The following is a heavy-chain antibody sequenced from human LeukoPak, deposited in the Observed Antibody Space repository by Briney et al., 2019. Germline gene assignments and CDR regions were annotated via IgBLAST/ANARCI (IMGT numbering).Heavy chain of an antibody. J-gene: IGHJ1*01. CDR1: GGSVSSGSHY. V-gene: IGHV4-61*02. D-gene: IGHD4-17*01. Sequence: SQTLSLTCTVSGGSVSSGSHYWSWIRQPAGKGLEWIGRIYTSGSTNYNPSLKSRVTISVDTSKNQFSLKLNSVTAADTAVYYCARGTTVTSSGYFQHWGQGTLVNVSS. CDR2: IYTSGST. CDR3: ARGTTVTSSGYFQH.